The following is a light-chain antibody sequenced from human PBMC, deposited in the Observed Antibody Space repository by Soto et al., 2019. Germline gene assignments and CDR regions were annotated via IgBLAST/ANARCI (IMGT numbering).Light chain of an antibody. CDR1: TSDVGSYNL. V-gene: IGLV2-23*02. CDR2: EVT. CDR3: CSHAGSSTHVV. J-gene: IGLJ2*01. Sequence: QSALTQPASVSGSPGQSITISCTGTTSDVGSYNLVSWYQHHPGKAPRLMIFEVTRRPSGVSNRFSGSKSDNTASLTISGLLAEDEADYYCCSHAGSSTHVVFGGGTKLTVL.